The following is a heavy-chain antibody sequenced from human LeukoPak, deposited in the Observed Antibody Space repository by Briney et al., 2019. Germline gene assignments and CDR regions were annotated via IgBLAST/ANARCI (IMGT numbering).Heavy chain of an antibody. CDR3: TNESPFLDY. CDR1: GFTFWSFA. V-gene: IGHV3-23*01. J-gene: IGHJ4*02. CDR2: FSGSGGST. Sequence: PWGSLRLSLGGSGFTFWSFAIRLGRQGSGEGLEWVSVFSGSGGSTYYADSVKGRFTISRDNSKNTVYLQMNSLRAEDTAVYYCTNESPFLDYWGQGTLVTVSS.